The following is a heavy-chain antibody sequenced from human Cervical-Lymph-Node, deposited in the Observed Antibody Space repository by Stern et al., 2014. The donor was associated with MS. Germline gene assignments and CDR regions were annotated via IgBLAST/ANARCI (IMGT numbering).Heavy chain of an antibody. CDR1: GYTFTAAHY. Sequence: QVQLVQSVAEVKQPGASVNVSCQASGYTFTAAHYIHWVRQAPGQVLEWMGRIHSRSGGTHYAQKFQGRVTMTRDTSIGTAYMDLNRLTSDDTAVYYCATNILTGYKDLVNSWGQGTLLTVSS. CDR3: ATNILTGYKDLVNS. D-gene: IGHD3-9*01. V-gene: IGHV1-2*06. CDR2: IHSRSGGT. J-gene: IGHJ4*02.